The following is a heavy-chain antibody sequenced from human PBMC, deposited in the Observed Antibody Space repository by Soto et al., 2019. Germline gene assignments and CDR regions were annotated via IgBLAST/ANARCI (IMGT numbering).Heavy chain of an antibody. CDR3: ARLPDFSYYYDMDV. Sequence: PGEALKISWKGSGYSFTSYWISWVRQMPGKGLERMGRIDPSDSYTNYSPSFQGHVTISADKSISTAYLQSIGLRASDTAMYYCARLPDFSYYYDMDVWGQGTTVTVSS. J-gene: IGHJ6*02. CDR2: IDPSDSYT. CDR1: GYSFTSYW. V-gene: IGHV5-10-1*01.